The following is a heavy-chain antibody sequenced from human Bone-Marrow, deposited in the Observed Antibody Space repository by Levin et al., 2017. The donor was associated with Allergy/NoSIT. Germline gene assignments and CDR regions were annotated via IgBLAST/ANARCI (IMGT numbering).Heavy chain of an antibody. V-gene: IGHV3-66*01. CDR1: GFTVSSNY. D-gene: IGHD3-3*01. CDR3: AREAVFTIFGVVLTTSTGGYFDY. J-gene: IGHJ4*02. CDR2: IYSGGST. Sequence: GGSLRLSCAASGFTVSSNYMSWVRQAPGKGLEWVSVIYSGGSTYYADSVKGRFTISRDNSKNTLYLQMNSLRAEDTAVYYCAREAVFTIFGVVLTTSTGGYFDYWGQGTLVTVSS.